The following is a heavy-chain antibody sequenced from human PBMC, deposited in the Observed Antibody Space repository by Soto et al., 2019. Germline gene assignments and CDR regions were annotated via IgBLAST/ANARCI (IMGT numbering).Heavy chain of an antibody. Sequence: ASVKVSCKASGYTFTSYDINWVRQATGQGLEWMGWMNPNSGNTGYAQKFQGRVTMTRNTSISTAYMELSSLRSEDTAVYYCARRRGYDFWSGYYGLSDYYGMDVWGQGTTVTVSS. CDR1: GYTFTSYD. CDR2: MNPNSGNT. CDR3: ARRRGYDFWSGYYGLSDYYGMDV. V-gene: IGHV1-8*01. D-gene: IGHD3-3*01. J-gene: IGHJ6*02.